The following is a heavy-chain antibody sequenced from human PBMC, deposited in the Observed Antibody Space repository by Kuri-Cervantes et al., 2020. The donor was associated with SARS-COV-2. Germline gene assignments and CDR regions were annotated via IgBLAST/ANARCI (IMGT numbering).Heavy chain of an antibody. Sequence: LSLTCAASGFTFDDHAMHWVRQAPGKGLEWVSGISWNSGSIGYADSVKGRFTISRDNSKNTLYLQMNSLRAEDTAVYYCARGTDIVLMVYATHFDYWGQGTLVTVSS. CDR2: ISWNSGSI. V-gene: IGHV3-9*01. J-gene: IGHJ4*02. CDR1: GFTFDDHA. CDR3: ARGTDIVLMVYATHFDY. D-gene: IGHD2-8*01.